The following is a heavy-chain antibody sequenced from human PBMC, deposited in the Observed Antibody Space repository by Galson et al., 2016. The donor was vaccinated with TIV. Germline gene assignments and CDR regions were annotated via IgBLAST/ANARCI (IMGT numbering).Heavy chain of an antibody. CDR1: GFTFRSYA. CDR2: ISGTGGST. V-gene: IGHV3-23*01. D-gene: IGHD3-9*01. J-gene: IGHJ2*01. Sequence: SLRLSCAASGFTFRSYAMSWFRQAPGKGLEWVSAISGTGGSTYYADSGKGRFTISRDNSKNTLYLQMNSLRAEDTAVYYCAKDNDWFPPSTGYFDLWGRGTLVTVSS. CDR3: AKDNDWFPPSTGYFDL.